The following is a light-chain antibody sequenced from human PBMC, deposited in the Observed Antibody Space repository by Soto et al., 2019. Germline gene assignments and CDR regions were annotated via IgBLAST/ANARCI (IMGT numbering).Light chain of an antibody. V-gene: IGKV3-15*01. CDR2: GAS. CDR1: QRINSN. CDR3: QQYHNSWT. J-gene: IGKJ1*01. Sequence: EIVMTQSPATLSVSPGERATLSCRARQRINSNLAWYQHKPGQAPRLLIYGASTRATGIPARFSGSGSGTEFTDTISGRQSGPLAVYYWQQYHNSWTFGQGTKVDIK.